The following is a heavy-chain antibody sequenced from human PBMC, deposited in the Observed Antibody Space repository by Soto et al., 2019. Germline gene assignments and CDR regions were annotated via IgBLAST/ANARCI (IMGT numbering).Heavy chain of an antibody. Sequence: GGSLRLSCAASGFTFGSYSMNWVRQAPGKGLEWVSSISSSSSYIYYGDSVKGRFTISRDNAKNSLYLQMNSLRAEDTAVYYCARGRSIAAAGTEISWGQGTLVTVSS. CDR3: ARGRSIAAAGTEIS. D-gene: IGHD6-13*01. CDR1: GFTFGSYS. V-gene: IGHV3-21*01. CDR2: ISSSSSYI. J-gene: IGHJ5*02.